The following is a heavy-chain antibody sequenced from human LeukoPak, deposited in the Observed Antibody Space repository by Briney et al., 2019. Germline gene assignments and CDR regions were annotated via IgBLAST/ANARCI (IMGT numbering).Heavy chain of an antibody. D-gene: IGHD3-10*01. CDR3: AKGGGRFGDLLSSIDY. CDR1: GFTFSSHG. J-gene: IGHJ4*02. Sequence: GGSLRLSCAASGFTFSSHGMHWVRQAPGKGLEWVAVISYDGSNKYYADSVKGRFTISRDNSKNTMYLQMNSLRAEDTAVYYCAKGGGRFGDLLSSIDYWGQGTLVTVSS. CDR2: ISYDGSNK. V-gene: IGHV3-30*18.